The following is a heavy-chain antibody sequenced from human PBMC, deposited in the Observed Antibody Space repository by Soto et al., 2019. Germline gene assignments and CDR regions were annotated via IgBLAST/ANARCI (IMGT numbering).Heavy chain of an antibody. CDR3: AKVRGGSQQLVLGIDY. CDR2: ISYDGSNK. J-gene: IGHJ4*02. Sequence: GGSLRLSCAASGFTFSSYGMHWVRQAPGKGLEWVAVISYDGSNKYYADSVKGRFTISRDNSKNTLYLQMNSLRAEDTAVYYCAKVRGGSQQLVLGIDYWGQGTLVTVSS. V-gene: IGHV3-30*18. CDR1: GFTFSSYG. D-gene: IGHD6-13*01.